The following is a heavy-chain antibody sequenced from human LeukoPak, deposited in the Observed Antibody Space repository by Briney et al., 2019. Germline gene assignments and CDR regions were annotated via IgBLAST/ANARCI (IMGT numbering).Heavy chain of an antibody. CDR3: ARKSREWLRSGMDV. D-gene: IGHD5-12*01. CDR1: GGSISSYY. CDR2: IYTSGST. Sequence: SETLSLTCTVSGGSISSYYWSWIRQPAGKGLEWIGRIYTSGSTNYNPSLKSRVTISVDTSKNQFSLKLSSVTAADTAIYYCARKSREWLRSGMDVWGQGTTVTVSS. V-gene: IGHV4-4*07. J-gene: IGHJ6*02.